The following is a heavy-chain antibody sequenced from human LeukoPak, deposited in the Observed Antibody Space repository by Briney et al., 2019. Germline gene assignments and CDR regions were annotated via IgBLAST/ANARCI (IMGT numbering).Heavy chain of an antibody. CDR3: GRGPYYDALDY. D-gene: IGHD3-16*01. CDR1: GFTFTSYW. CDR2: IKDDGRET. V-gene: IGHV3-7*01. Sequence: PGGSLRLSCAASGFTFTSYWMSWVRQAPGKGLEWVANIKDDGRETYYVDSVKGRFTISRDNAKNSLYLQMNSLRAEDTAVYYCGRGPYYDALDYWGQGTRVTVSS. J-gene: IGHJ4*02.